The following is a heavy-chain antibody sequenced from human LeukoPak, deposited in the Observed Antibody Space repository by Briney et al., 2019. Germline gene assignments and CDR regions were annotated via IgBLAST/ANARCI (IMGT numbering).Heavy chain of an antibody. CDR2: IYSGGST. CDR1: GFTVSSNY. Sequence: GGSLRLSCAASGFTVSSNYMSWVRQAPGKGLEWVSVIYSGGSTYYADSVKGRFTISRDNSKNTLYLQMNSLRAEDTAVYYCARDRGYSHGYTHWFDPWGQGTLVTVSS. D-gene: IGHD5-18*01. CDR3: ARDRGYSHGYTHWFDP. V-gene: IGHV3-66*01. J-gene: IGHJ5*02.